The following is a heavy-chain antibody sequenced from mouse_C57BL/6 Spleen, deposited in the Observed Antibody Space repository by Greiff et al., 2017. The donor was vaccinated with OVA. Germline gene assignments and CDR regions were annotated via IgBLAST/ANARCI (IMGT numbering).Heavy chain of an antibody. CDR3: ARSYGSSWYFDV. J-gene: IGHJ1*03. V-gene: IGHV1-69*01. CDR1: GYTFTSYW. Sequence: QVQLQQPGAELVMPGASVKLSCKASGYTFTSYWMHWVKQRPGQGLEWIGEIDPSDSYTNHNQKFKGKSTLTVDKSSSTAYMQLSSLTSEDSAVYYCARSYGSSWYFDVWGTGTTVTVSS. CDR2: IDPSDSYT. D-gene: IGHD1-1*01.